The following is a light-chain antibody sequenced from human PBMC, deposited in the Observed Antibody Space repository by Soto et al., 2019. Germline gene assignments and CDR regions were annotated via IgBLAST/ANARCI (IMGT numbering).Light chain of an antibody. CDR2: AAS. Sequence: EIAMTQSPATLSVSPGERVTLSCRASQSVSSNLAWYQQKPGQAPRLLIYAASTRATGIPARFSGSGSGTEFTLTISSLQSEDFGVYYCQQYKSWRTFGQGTK. CDR3: QQYKSWRT. V-gene: IGKV3-15*01. CDR1: QSVSSN. J-gene: IGKJ2*01.